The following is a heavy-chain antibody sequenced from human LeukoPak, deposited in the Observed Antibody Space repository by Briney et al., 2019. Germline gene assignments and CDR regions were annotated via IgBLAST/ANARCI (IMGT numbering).Heavy chain of an antibody. Sequence: GASVKVSCKASGGTFSSYAISWVRQAPGQGLEWMGRIIPILGIANYAQKFQGRVTITADKSTSTAYMELSSLRSEDTAVYYCATSGFGELNYYGMDVWGQGTTVTVSS. CDR1: GGTFSSYA. J-gene: IGHJ6*02. D-gene: IGHD3-10*01. V-gene: IGHV1-69*04. CDR3: ATSGFGELNYYGMDV. CDR2: IIPILGIA.